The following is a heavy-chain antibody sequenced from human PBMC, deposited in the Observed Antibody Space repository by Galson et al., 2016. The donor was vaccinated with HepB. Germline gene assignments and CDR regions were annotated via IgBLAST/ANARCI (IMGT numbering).Heavy chain of an antibody. J-gene: IGHJ6*02. V-gene: IGHV1-46*01. CDR3: ARSGGYYSGAVYYYYAMDV. D-gene: IGHD2-15*01. Sequence: SVKVSCKASGYTFTTYYMHWVRQAPGQGLEWMGIINPSGGSTNYAQKFQGRVTMTRDTSTSTVYMELSSLRSEDTAVYYCARSGGYYSGAVYYYYAMDVWGQGTTVTVSS. CDR2: INPSGGST. CDR1: GYTFTTYY.